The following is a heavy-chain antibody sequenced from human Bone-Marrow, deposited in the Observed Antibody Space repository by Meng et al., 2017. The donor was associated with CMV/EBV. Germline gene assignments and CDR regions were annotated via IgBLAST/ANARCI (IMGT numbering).Heavy chain of an antibody. Sequence: GFSFIDYGMYWVRQAPGKGLEYVAAIDGNGIRTYYANSVKGRFTISRDNSMNTLYLQMGSLRAEDMAVYYCARDPTIGNYYDYLDYWGQGTLVTVSS. CDR3: ARDPTIGNYYDYLDY. V-gene: IGHV3-64*01. D-gene: IGHD3-22*01. J-gene: IGHJ4*02. CDR1: GFSFIDYG. CDR2: IDGNGIRT.